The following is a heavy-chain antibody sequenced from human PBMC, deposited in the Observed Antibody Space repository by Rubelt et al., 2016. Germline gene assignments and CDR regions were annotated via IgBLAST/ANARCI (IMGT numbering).Heavy chain of an antibody. D-gene: IGHD3-22*01. J-gene: IGHJ4*02. CDR3: ARRYDSSGSIDY. CDR1: GGSFSGYY. V-gene: IGHV4-34*01. CDR2: INHSGST. Sequence: QVQLQQWGAGLLKPSETLSLTCAVYGGSFSGYYWSWIRQPPGKGLEWIGEINHSGSTNYNPSLKSRVTISVDTSKNQFALKLSFVTAADTAVYYCARRYDSSGSIDYWGQGTLVTVSS.